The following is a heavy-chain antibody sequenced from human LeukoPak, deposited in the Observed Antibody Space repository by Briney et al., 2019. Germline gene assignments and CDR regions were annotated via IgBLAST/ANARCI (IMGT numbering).Heavy chain of an antibody. D-gene: IGHD4-11*01. CDR3: AKTASTVIPIHYYYYYYMDV. Sequence: GGSLRLSCAASGFTFSNYAMSWVRQAPGKGLEWVSAISGSGGSTYYADSVKGRFTISRDNSENTLYLQMNSLRAEDTVVYYCAKTASTVIPIHYYYYYYMDVWGKGTTVTVSS. J-gene: IGHJ6*03. CDR2: ISGSGGST. CDR1: GFTFSNYA. V-gene: IGHV3-23*01.